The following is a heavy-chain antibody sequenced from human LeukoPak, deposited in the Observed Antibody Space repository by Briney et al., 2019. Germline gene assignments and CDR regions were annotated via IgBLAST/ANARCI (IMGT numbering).Heavy chain of an antibody. CDR2: TSSSDAGT. CDR1: GFTVSSNS. Sequence: GGSLRLSCTVSGFTVSSNSMSWVRQTPGKGLEWVAATSSSDAGTYHADSVRGRFTISRDNSKNTLYLQMNSLRAEDAAVYFCAKAPVTSCRGAYCYPFDSWGQGTLVTVSS. D-gene: IGHD2-21*01. V-gene: IGHV3-23*01. J-gene: IGHJ4*02. CDR3: AKAPVTSCRGAYCYPFDS.